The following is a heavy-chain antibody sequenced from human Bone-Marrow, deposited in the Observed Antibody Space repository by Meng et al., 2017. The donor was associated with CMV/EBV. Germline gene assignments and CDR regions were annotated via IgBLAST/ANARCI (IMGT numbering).Heavy chain of an antibody. CDR1: GGTFNSYP. CDR3: ARDYNFIGFDP. Sequence: SVKVSCKASGGTFNSYPISWVRQAPGQGLEWMGQIILIFDTANYAQKFQGRLTITTDESTSTAYMELSSLRSDDTAVYYCARDYNFIGFDPWGQGTLVTVSS. J-gene: IGHJ5*02. V-gene: IGHV1-69*05. CDR2: IILIFDTA. D-gene: IGHD3-10*01.